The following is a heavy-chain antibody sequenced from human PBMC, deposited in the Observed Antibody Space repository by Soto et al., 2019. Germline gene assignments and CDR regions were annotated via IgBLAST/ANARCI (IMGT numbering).Heavy chain of an antibody. CDR1: GYTFINYG. CDR2: ISAYNGNT. J-gene: IGHJ5*02. CDR3: ARVGSSCYNWSDP. V-gene: IGHV1-18*01. Sequence: GDSVKVSCNASGYTFINYGMSWVRQAPGQGLEWMGLISAYNGNTKYAQKRQGRVTMTTETSTSTDYMELRSLRSEETAVYYCARVGSSCYNWSDPWGQGTLVTVSS. D-gene: IGHD2-2*01.